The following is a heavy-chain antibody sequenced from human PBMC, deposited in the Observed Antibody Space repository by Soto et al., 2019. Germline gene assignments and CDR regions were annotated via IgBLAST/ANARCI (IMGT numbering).Heavy chain of an antibody. CDR3: TSLLYGDHFDY. D-gene: IGHD2-21*02. CDR2: TYENGRT. Sequence: QVQLQESGPGLVKPSETLSLTCTVSGNSVSHNHWGWIRQSPEKGLEWIGYTYENGRTNYSPSFPSRVTISQDTSRNQFSLNLTSVTAPDTAVYYYTSLLYGDHFDYWGQGTRVTVSS. V-gene: IGHV4-59*02. J-gene: IGHJ4*02. CDR1: GNSVSHNH.